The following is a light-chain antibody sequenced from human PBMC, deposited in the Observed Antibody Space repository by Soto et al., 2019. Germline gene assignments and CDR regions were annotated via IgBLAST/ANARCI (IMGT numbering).Light chain of an antibody. Sequence: EFVFTQSPATLSLSPGERATLSCRASQSVSSYLAWYQQKPGQAPRLLIYDTSIRATGVPARFSGSRSGAEFTLNISSLQSEDFSVYYRPDYVIRPLTFGGGAKVDI. J-gene: IGKJ4*01. CDR2: DTS. CDR3: PDYVIRPLT. CDR1: QSVSSY. V-gene: IGKV3-11*01.